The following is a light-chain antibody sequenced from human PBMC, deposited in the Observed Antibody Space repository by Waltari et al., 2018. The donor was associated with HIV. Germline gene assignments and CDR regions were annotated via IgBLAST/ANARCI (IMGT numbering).Light chain of an antibody. Sequence: DLVMNQSPLSLPVTPGESASISCRSTQTLLYTDGYKYLEWYQQKPGQSPRLLIYLTSTRASGVPDRFSGSGSGTEFTLHISRVEAEDVGTYYCMQSLQGYSFGQGTKLEIK. CDR2: LTS. CDR1: QTLLYTDGYKY. CDR3: MQSLQGYS. J-gene: IGKJ2*01. V-gene: IGKV2-28*01.